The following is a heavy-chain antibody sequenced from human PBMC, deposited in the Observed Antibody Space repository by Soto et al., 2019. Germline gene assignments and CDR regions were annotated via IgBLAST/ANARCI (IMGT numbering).Heavy chain of an antibody. V-gene: IGHV3-23*01. CDR1: GFTFSSYA. Sequence: EVQLLESGGGLVQPGGSLRLSCAASGFTFSSYAMSWVRQAPGKGLEWVSAISGTGGTTYYADSVKGRFTISRDNSRNTLHLQMNSARAEDTAIYYCAKFFVETGGSSGWPWSFHFWGQGTLVTVSS. D-gene: IGHD6-25*01. CDR2: ISGTGGTT. J-gene: IGHJ4*02. CDR3: AKFFVETGGSSGWPWSFHF.